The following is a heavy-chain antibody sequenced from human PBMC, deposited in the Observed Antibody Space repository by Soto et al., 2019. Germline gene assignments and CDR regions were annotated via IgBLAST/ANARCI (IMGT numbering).Heavy chain of an antibody. CDR1: GASISYGGYS. Sequence: SETLSLTCTVSGASISYGGYSWSWIRQTPGKGLEWIGYINHLETTFYNPSFESRLTLSIDRTKNQFSLKLQSVTAADRAVYYCARGGGYDSFDYWGQGTLVTVSS. J-gene: IGHJ4*02. CDR3: ARGGGYDSFDY. D-gene: IGHD5-12*01. CDR2: INHLETT. V-gene: IGHV4-30-2*01.